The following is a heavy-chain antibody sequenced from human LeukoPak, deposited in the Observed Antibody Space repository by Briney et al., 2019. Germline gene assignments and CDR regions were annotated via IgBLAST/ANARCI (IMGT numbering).Heavy chain of an antibody. CDR2: ISWNSGSI. CDR1: GFTFDDYA. Sequence: GGSLRLSCAASGFTFDDYAMHWVRHAPGKGLEWVSGISWNSGSIGYADSVKGRFTISRDNAKNSLYLQMNSLRAEDTALHYCAKDNYYDSSAYFDYWGQGTLVTVSS. D-gene: IGHD3-22*01. CDR3: AKDNYYDSSAYFDY. V-gene: IGHV3-9*01. J-gene: IGHJ4*02.